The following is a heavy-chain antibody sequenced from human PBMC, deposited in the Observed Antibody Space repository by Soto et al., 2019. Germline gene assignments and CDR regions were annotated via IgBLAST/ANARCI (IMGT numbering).Heavy chain of an antibody. CDR1: GFTFSSYA. CDR2: ISYDGSNK. J-gene: IGHJ2*01. D-gene: IGHD4-4*01. V-gene: IGHV3-30-3*01. Sequence: QVQLVESGGGVVQPGRSLRLSCAASGFTFSSYAMHWVRQAPGKGLEWVAVISYDGSNKYYADSVKGRFTISRDNSKNTPYPQMNSLKAEDTAVYYCARPLWRNDYNWGYFDLWGRGTLVTVSS. CDR3: ARPLWRNDYNWGYFDL.